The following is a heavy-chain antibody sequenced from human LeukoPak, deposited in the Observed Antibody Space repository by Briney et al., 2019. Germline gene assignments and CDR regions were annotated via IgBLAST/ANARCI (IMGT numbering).Heavy chain of an antibody. V-gene: IGHV1-69*01. CDR1: GGTFSSYA. CDR2: IIPIFGTA. CDR3: ARDSLKERINWFDP. J-gene: IGHJ5*02. Sequence: ASVKVSCKASGGTFSSYAISWVRQAPGQGLEWMGGIIPIFGTANYAQKFQGRVTITADEPTSTAYMELSSLRSEDTAVYYCARDSLKERINWFDPWGQGTLVTVSS. D-gene: IGHD1-26*01.